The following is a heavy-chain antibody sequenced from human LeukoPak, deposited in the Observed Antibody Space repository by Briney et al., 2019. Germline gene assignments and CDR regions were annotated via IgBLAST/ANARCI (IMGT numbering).Heavy chain of an antibody. CDR2: ISNSGST. V-gene: IGHV4-59*08. CDR1: GGSISSYY. Sequence: PSVTLSLTCTVSGGSISSYYWSWIRQPPGKGLEWIGYISNSGSTNYNPSLKSRVTISVDTSKNQFSLNLSSVTAADTAVYYCARSDSSSWYKAFDIWGQGTMVTVSS. CDR3: ARSDSSSWYKAFDI. J-gene: IGHJ3*02. D-gene: IGHD6-13*01.